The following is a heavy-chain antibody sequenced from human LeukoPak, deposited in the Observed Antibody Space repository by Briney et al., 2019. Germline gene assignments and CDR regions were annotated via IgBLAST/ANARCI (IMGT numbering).Heavy chain of an antibody. CDR3: AREGPDYGGSLFDY. D-gene: IGHD4-23*01. Sequence: RGSLRLSCAASGFTFSSYAMHWVRQAPGNGLEWVAVISYDGSNKYYADSVKGRFTISRDNSKNTLYLQMNSLRAEDTAVYYCAREGPDYGGSLFDYWGQGTLVTVSS. CDR2: ISYDGSNK. V-gene: IGHV3-30*04. CDR1: GFTFSSYA. J-gene: IGHJ4*02.